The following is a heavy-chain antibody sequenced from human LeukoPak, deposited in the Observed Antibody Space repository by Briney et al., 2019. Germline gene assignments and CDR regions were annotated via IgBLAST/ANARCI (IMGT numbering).Heavy chain of an antibody. CDR1: GGSISSYY. CDR3: ARVERLRFSHYFDY. D-gene: IGHD5-12*01. V-gene: IGHV4-4*07. J-gene: IGHJ4*02. CDR2: IYTSGST. Sequence: PSETLSLTCTVSGGSISSYYWSWIRQPAGKGLEWIGRIYTSGSTNYNPSLKSRVTMSVDTSKNQFSLKLSSVTAADTAVYYCARVERLRFSHYFDYWGQGTLVTVSS.